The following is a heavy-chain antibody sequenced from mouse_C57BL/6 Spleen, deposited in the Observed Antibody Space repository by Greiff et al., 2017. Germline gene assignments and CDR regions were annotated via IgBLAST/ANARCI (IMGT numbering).Heavy chain of an antibody. CDR3: ARERPLQLGRGYFDV. V-gene: IGHV3-6*01. Sequence: EVQLVESGPGLVKPSQSLSLTCSVTGYSITSGYYWNWIRQFPGNKLEWMGYISYDGSNNYNPSLKNRISITRDTSKNQFFLKLNSVTTEDTATYYCARERPLQLGRGYFDVWGTGTTVTVSS. CDR1: GYSITSGYY. CDR2: ISYDGSN. J-gene: IGHJ1*03. D-gene: IGHD4-1*02.